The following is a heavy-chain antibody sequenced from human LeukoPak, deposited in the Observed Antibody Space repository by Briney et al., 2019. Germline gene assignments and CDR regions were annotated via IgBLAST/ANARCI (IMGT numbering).Heavy chain of an antibody. Sequence: PAEPLTLPCTVSGRPISRYYWSWIRQSPGKGLEWIGYIYYSGSTNYNPSLKRRVTIFVEQSNNQFFLTMSSMTGADTAALYCARGDSYGFLSTDDWGQGTPVTVSS. J-gene: IGHJ4*01. CDR3: ARGDSYGFLSTDD. CDR1: GRPISRYY. V-gene: IGHV4-59*01. CDR2: IYYSGST. D-gene: IGHD5-18*01.